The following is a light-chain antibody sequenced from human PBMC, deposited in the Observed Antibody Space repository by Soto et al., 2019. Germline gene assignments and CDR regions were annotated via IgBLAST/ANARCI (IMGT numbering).Light chain of an antibody. CDR1: SSDVGGYNY. CDR3: SSYAGSNPVV. CDR2: EVS. V-gene: IGLV2-8*01. Sequence: QSVLTQPPSASGSPGQSVTISCTGTSSDVGGYNYVSWYQQHPGKAPKLMIYEVSKRPSGVPDRFSGSKSGNTASLTVSGLQAEDEADYYGSSYAGSNPVVFRGGTKVTVL. J-gene: IGLJ2*01.